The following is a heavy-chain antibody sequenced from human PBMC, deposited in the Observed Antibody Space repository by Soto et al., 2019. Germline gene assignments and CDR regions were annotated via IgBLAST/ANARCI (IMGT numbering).Heavy chain of an antibody. J-gene: IGHJ6*02. D-gene: IGHD3-3*01. CDR1: GYTFTSYG. V-gene: IGHV1-18*01. Sequence: ASVKVSCKASGYTFTSYGISWVRQAPGQGLEWMGWISAYKGNTNDAQKLQGRVTMTTDTSTSTAYMELRSLRSDDTAVYYCAGSPGITIFGVVSMDVWGQGTTVTVSS. CDR3: AGSPGITIFGVVSMDV. CDR2: ISAYKGNT.